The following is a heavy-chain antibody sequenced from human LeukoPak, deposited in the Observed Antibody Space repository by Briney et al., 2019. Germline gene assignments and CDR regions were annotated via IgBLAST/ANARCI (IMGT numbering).Heavy chain of an antibody. Sequence: GGSLRLSCAASGFTFTNYAMSWVRQAPGKGLEWVSAISGGGDSTYYADSVKGRFTISRDTPRNTLYLQMNSLRTEDTAVYYCAKASGGNFYGLDVWGQGITVTVSS. D-gene: IGHD2-15*01. CDR1: GFTFTNYA. CDR3: AKASGGNFYGLDV. J-gene: IGHJ6*02. CDR2: ISGGGDST. V-gene: IGHV3-23*01.